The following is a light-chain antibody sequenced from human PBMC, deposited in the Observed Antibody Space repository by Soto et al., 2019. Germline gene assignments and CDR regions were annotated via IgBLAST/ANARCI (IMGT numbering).Light chain of an antibody. CDR2: GAS. V-gene: IGKV3-15*01. Sequence: ETVMTQSPAPLSVSPGEIATLSCWASQSVNSNLAWYQQKLGQAPRVLIYGASTRATGIPARFSGSGSETEFILTISSLQSEDSATYYCQHYNTWPWTFGQGTKVEIK. J-gene: IGKJ1*01. CDR3: QHYNTWPWT. CDR1: QSVNSN.